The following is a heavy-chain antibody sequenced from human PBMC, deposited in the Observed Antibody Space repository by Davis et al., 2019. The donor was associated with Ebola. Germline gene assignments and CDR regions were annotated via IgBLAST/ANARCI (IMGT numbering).Heavy chain of an antibody. J-gene: IGHJ4*02. CDR2: ISPSGGTT. CDR3: AKDRVRSGE. Sequence: GESLKISCAASGFTFSSYAMSWVRQAPGKGLEWVSGISPSGGTTYYADSVKGRFTISRDNSKNTLDLQMNSLRAEDTAIYYCAKDRVRSGEWGQGTLVTVSS. CDR1: GFTFSSYA. D-gene: IGHD3-10*01. V-gene: IGHV3-23*01.